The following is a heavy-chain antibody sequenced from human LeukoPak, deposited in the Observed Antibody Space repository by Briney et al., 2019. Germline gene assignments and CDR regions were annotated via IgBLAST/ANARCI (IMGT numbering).Heavy chain of an antibody. Sequence: SETLSLTCAVSGGSISSSNWWSWVRQPPGKGLEWIGEINHSGSTNYNPSLKSRVTISVDTSKNQFPLKLSSVTAADTAVYYCARAGYCSGGSCGEGFDYWGQGTLVTVSS. D-gene: IGHD2-15*01. V-gene: IGHV4-4*02. CDR1: GGSISSSNW. CDR2: INHSGST. J-gene: IGHJ4*02. CDR3: ARAGYCSGGSCGEGFDY.